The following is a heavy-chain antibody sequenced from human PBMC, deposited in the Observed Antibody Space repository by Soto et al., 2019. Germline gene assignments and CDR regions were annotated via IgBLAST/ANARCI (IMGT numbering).Heavy chain of an antibody. J-gene: IGHJ4*02. D-gene: IGHD3-10*01. CDR3: AKDSARVLLWFGELLAVDY. CDR1: GFTFSSYA. V-gene: IGHV3-23*01. Sequence: EVQLLESGGGLVQPGGSLRLSCAASGFTFSSYAMSWVRQAPGKGLEWVSAISGSGGSTYYADSVKGRFTISRDNSKNTLYLQMNSLRAEDTAVYYCAKDSARVLLWFGELLAVDYWGQGTLVTVSS. CDR2: ISGSGGST.